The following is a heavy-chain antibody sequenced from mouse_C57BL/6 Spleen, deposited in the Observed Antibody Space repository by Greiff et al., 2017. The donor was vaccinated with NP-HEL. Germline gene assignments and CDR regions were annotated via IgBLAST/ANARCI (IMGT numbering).Heavy chain of an antibody. CDR3: ARAPKSQLRLPAYAMDY. Sequence: VQLQQSGAELVKPGASVKLSCKASGYTFTSYWMQWVKQRPGQGLEWIGEIDPSDSYTNYNQKFKGKATLTVDTSSSTAYMQLSSLTSEDSAVYYCARAPKSQLRLPAYAMDYWGQGTSVTVSA. CDR2: IDPSDSYT. D-gene: IGHD3-2*02. CDR1: GYTFTSYW. V-gene: IGHV1-50*01. J-gene: IGHJ4*01.